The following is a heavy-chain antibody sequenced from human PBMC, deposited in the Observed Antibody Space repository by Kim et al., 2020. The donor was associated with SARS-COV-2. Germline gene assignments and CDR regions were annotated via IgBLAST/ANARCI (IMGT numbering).Heavy chain of an antibody. D-gene: IGHD3-3*01. CDR2: ISYDGSNK. CDR3: ARGNYDFWSGYYIGAFDI. CDR1: GFTFSSYA. V-gene: IGHV3-30-3*01. Sequence: GGSLRLSCAASGFTFSSYAMHWVRQAPGKGLEWVAVISYDGSNKYYADSVKGRFTISRDNSKNTLYLQMNSLRAEDTAVYYCARGNYDFWSGYYIGAFDIWGQGTMVTVSS. J-gene: IGHJ3*02.